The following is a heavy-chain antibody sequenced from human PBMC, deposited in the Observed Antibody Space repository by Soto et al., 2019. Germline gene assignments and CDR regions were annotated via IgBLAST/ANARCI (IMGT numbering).Heavy chain of an antibody. CDR3: ARSPGVFDY. Sequence: QVQLVQSVAEVKKPGSSVKVSYKASGGTFSSLAISWVRQAPGQGLEWMGGLVPVFGTANYAQKFQDRVTITADKSTSTSYMELSSLRSEDTAVYYCARSPGVFDYWGQGTLVTVSS. D-gene: IGHD3-10*01. V-gene: IGHV1-69*06. J-gene: IGHJ4*02. CDR1: GGTFSSLA. CDR2: LVPVFGTA.